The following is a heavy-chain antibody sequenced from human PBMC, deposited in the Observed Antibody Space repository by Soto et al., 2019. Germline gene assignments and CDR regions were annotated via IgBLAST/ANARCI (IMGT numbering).Heavy chain of an antibody. V-gene: IGHV3-48*01. Sequence: GGSLRLSCAASGFIFSSYSLNWVRQAPGKGLEWLSYISGSSSIIYYADSVKGRFTISRDNAKNSLYLQMNSLRAEDTAVYYCARDSYSGYDFFDYWGQGTLVNVSS. CDR1: GFIFSSYS. CDR3: ARDSYSGYDFFDY. D-gene: IGHD5-12*01. J-gene: IGHJ4*02. CDR2: ISGSSSII.